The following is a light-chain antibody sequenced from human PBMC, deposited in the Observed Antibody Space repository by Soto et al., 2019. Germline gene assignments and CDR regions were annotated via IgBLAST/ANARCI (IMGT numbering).Light chain of an antibody. V-gene: IGKV1-5*03. Sequence: DIQMTQSHSTLSASVGDRVTITCGASQTIHVWLAWYQQKPGKAPKLLIFKASTLQSGVPSRFSGGGSGTEFTLTISSLQPDDFATYYCQQYNTFPFMYTFGQGTRLEIK. J-gene: IGKJ2*01. CDR2: KAS. CDR3: QQYNTFPFMYT. CDR1: QTIHVW.